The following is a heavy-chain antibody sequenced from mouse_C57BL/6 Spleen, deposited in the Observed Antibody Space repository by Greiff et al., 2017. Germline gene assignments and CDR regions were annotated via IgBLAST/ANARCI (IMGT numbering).Heavy chain of an antibody. CDR2: ITPSTGGT. V-gene: IGHV1-42*01. D-gene: IGHD2-1*01. CDR3: ARAKGNGNSAWFAY. J-gene: IGHJ3*01. CDR1: GYSFTGYY. Sequence: VQLKQSGPELVKPGASVKISCKASGYSFTGYYMNWVKQSPEKSLEWIGEITPSTGGTTSNQKYKAKATLTVDKSSSTAYMQVNSLTSEDSAVYYCARAKGNGNSAWFAYWGQGTLVTVSA.